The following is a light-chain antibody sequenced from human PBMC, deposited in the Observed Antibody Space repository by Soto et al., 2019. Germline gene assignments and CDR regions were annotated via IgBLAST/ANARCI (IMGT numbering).Light chain of an antibody. V-gene: IGLV2-18*02. CDR2: EVS. J-gene: IGLJ1*01. Sequence: QSALTQPPSVSGSPGQSVTISCTGTSSDVGGYNRVSWYRQPPGTAPKLMIYEVSNRPSGVPDRFAGSKSGNTASLTISGLQAEDEADYYCRSYTSSSTYVFGTGTKLTVL. CDR1: SSDVGGYNR. CDR3: RSYTSSSTYV.